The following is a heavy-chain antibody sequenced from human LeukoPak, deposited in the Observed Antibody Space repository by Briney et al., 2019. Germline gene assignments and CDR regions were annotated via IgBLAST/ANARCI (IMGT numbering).Heavy chain of an antibody. CDR3: ARYDLSSSWSRTCLVY. CDR2: ISGSGGST. D-gene: IGHD6-13*01. Sequence: PGGSLRLSCAASGFTFSSYAMSWVRQAPGKGLEWVSAISGSGGSTYYADSVKGRFTISRDNSKNTLYLQMNSLRAEDTAVYYCARYDLSSSWSRTCLVYWGQGTLVTVSS. J-gene: IGHJ4*02. CDR1: GFTFSSYA. V-gene: IGHV3-23*01.